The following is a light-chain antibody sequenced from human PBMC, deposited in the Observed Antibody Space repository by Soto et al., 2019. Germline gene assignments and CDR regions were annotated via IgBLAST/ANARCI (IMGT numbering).Light chain of an antibody. V-gene: IGLV2-8*01. CDR1: SSDVGRYNY. Sequence: QSALTQPPSASGSPGQSVTISCTGTSSDVGRYNYVSWYQQHPGKAPKLMIFEVTKRPSGVPNRFSGSKSGNTASLTVSGLQAEDEADYYCSSYAGSNIVFGTGTKLTVL. CDR3: SSYAGSNIV. J-gene: IGLJ1*01. CDR2: EVT.